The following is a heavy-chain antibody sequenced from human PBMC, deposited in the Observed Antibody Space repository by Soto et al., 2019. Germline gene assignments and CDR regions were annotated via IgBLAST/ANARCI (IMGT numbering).Heavy chain of an antibody. V-gene: IGHV4-31*03. Sequence: PSETLSLTCTVSGGSISSGCYYWSWIRQHPGKGLEWIGYIYYSGSTYYNPSLKSRVTISVDTSKNQFSLKLSSVTAADTAVYYCARERKEEYCSSTSCYVGRVGAFDIWGQGTMVTVSS. D-gene: IGHD2-2*01. CDR2: IYYSGST. CDR1: GGSISSGCYY. J-gene: IGHJ3*02. CDR3: ARERKEEYCSSTSCYVGRVGAFDI.